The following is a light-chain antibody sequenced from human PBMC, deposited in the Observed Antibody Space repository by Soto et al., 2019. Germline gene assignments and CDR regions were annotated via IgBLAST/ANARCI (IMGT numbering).Light chain of an antibody. V-gene: IGLV1-44*01. CDR3: AAWDDGLSGPV. CDR1: SSHIGSNT. CDR2: NNN. J-gene: IGLJ2*01. Sequence: QSVLTQPPSESGTPGQRVTISCSGSSSHIGSNTVSWYQQFPGTAPRLLIYNNNQRPSGVPDRFSGSKSGTSASLAISGLQSEDEAHYYCAAWDDGLSGPVFGGGTKLTLL.